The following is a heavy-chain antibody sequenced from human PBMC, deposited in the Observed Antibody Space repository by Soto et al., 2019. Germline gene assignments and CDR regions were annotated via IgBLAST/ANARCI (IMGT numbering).Heavy chain of an antibody. CDR1: GFTFSSYA. CDR2: ISGSADST. CDR3: AKRSSSSTFDY. D-gene: IGHD6-6*01. J-gene: IGHJ4*02. Sequence: EVQLLESGGGLVQPGESLRLSCAASGFTFSSYAMSWVRQAPGTGLEWVSVISGSADSTYYADSVKGRFTISRDNSKNTLYLQMNSRRAEDTAVYYCAKRSSSSTFDYWGQGTLVTVSS. V-gene: IGHV3-23*01.